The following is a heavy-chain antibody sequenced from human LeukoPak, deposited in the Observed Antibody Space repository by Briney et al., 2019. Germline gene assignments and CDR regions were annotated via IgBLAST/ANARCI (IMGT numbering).Heavy chain of an antibody. D-gene: IGHD6-19*01. Sequence: GGSLRLSCAASGFTFSRYDMHWVRQATGKGLEWVSGIGTAGDTYYAGSVKGRFTISRENAKNSLYLQMNSLTAGDTAVYYCAGAGSETQWRAFDFWGQGALITVSS. J-gene: IGHJ4*02. CDR2: IGTAGDT. CDR1: GFTFSRYD. V-gene: IGHV3-13*01. CDR3: AGAGSETQWRAFDF.